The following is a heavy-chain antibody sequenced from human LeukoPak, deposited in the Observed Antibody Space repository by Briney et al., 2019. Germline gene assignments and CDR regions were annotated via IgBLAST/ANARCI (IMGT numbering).Heavy chain of an antibody. V-gene: IGHV4-38-2*02. CDR2: IYHSGTT. J-gene: IGHJ5*02. CDR1: GYSISSGYF. Sequence: SETLSLTCTVSGYSISSGYFWGWIRPPPGKGLEWIGSIYHSGTTYYNPSLKSRVTISVDTSKNQFSLKLTSVTAADTAVYYCARGYSSSWYFNWFDPWGQGTLVTVSS. D-gene: IGHD6-13*01. CDR3: ARGYSSSWYFNWFDP.